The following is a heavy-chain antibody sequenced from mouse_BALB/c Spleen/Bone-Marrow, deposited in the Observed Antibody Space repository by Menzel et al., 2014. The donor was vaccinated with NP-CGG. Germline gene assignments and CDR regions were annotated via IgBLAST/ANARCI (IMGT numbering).Heavy chain of an antibody. CDR2: ISSGSSTI. D-gene: IGHD2-1*01. Sequence: EVQLVESGGGLVQPGGSRKLSCAASGFTFSSFGMHGVRQAPEKGLEWVAYISSGSSTIYYADTVKGRFTISRDNPKNTLFLQMTSLRSEDTAMCYCARGGNYAWFAYWGQGTLVTVSA. J-gene: IGHJ3*01. V-gene: IGHV5-17*02. CDR3: ARGGNYAWFAY. CDR1: GFTFSSFG.